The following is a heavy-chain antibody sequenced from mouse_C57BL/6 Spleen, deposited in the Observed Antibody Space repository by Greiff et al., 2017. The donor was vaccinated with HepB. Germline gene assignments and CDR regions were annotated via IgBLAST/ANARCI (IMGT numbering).Heavy chain of an antibody. J-gene: IGHJ4*01. V-gene: IGHV2-2*02. Sequence: QVQLQQSGPGLVQPSQSLSITCTVSGFSLTSYGVHWVRQSPGKGLEWLGVIWSGGSTDYNAAFISRLSISKDNSTSHVFFKMNSLQANDTAISYCASQVITTVVATRDYYAMDYWGQGTSVTVSS. CDR2: IWSGGST. CDR3: ASQVITTVVATRDYYAMDY. D-gene: IGHD1-1*01. CDR1: GFSLTSYG.